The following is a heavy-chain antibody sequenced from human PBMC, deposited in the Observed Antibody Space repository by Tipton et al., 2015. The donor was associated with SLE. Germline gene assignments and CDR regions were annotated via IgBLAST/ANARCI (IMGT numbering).Heavy chain of an antibody. J-gene: IGHJ2*01. CDR3: ARSVRGYWQSDL. CDR1: GYTFTSYG. CDR2: IIVYNDKT. V-gene: IGHV1-18*01. D-gene: IGHD3-10*01. Sequence: QLVQSGAEVKKPGASVKVSCKASGYTFTSYGISWVRQAPGQGLEWIGSIIVYNDKTNYAQTVQGRVTMSTDRSTSTAYMELRSLRSDDTAVYYCARSVRGYWQSDLWGRGTLVTVSS.